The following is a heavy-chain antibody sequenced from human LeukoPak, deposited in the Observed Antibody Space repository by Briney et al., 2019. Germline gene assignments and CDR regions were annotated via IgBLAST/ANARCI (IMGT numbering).Heavy chain of an antibody. Sequence: PGGSLRLSCVASGFTFSSYAMSWVRQAPGKGLEWVSAISGSGGSTYYADSAKGRFTISRDNSKNTLYLQMNSLRAEDTAVYYCAKGYSSSSVAWFDPWGQGTLVTVSS. J-gene: IGHJ5*02. CDR1: GFTFSSYA. D-gene: IGHD6-6*01. V-gene: IGHV3-23*01. CDR2: ISGSGGST. CDR3: AKGYSSSSVAWFDP.